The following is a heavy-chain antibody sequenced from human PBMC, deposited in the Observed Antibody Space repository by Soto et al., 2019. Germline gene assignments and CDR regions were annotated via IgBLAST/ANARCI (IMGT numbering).Heavy chain of an antibody. Sequence: GGSLRLSCAASGFTFSSYWMHWDRQAPGKGLVWVSRINSDGSSTSYADSVKGRFTISRDNAKNTLYLQMNSLRAEDTAVYYCARGHYDFWSGYFRNYYFDYWGQGILVTVSS. CDR1: GFTFSSYW. CDR2: INSDGSST. V-gene: IGHV3-74*01. D-gene: IGHD3-3*01. J-gene: IGHJ4*02. CDR3: ARGHYDFWSGYFRNYYFDY.